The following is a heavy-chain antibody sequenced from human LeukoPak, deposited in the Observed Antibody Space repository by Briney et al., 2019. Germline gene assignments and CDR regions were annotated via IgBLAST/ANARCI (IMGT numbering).Heavy chain of an antibody. CDR3: ARDRGYGPGYNDY. V-gene: IGHV1-2*04. J-gene: IGHJ4*02. Sequence: ASVKVSCKASGYTFTGYYMHWVRQAPGQGLEWMGWINPNSGGTNYAQKFQGWVTMTRDTSISTAYMELSRLRSDDTAVYYCARDRGYGPGYNDYWGQGTLVTVSS. CDR1: GYTFTGYY. CDR2: INPNSGGT. D-gene: IGHD3-10*01.